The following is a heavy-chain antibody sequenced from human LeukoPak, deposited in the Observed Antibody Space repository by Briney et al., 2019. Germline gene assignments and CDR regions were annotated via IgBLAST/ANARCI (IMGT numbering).Heavy chain of an antibody. Sequence: SETLSLTCAVYGGSFSGYYWSWIRQPPGKGLEWIGEINHSGSTNYNPSLKSRVTISVDTSKNQFSLKLSSVTAADTAVYYCARAVDTAMVDYWAREPWSPSPQ. D-gene: IGHD5-18*01. CDR3: ARAVDTAMVDY. CDR1: GGSFSGYY. V-gene: IGHV4-34*01. CDR2: INHSGST. J-gene: IGHJ4*02.